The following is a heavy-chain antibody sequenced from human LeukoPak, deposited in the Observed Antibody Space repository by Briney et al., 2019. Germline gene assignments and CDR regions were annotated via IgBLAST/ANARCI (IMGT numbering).Heavy chain of an antibody. CDR3: ARVWRSSSSPYFFDY. V-gene: IGHV4-39*01. J-gene: IGHJ4*02. Sequence: SETLSLTCTVPGGSISSGTYYWSWIRQPPGKRLEWIGSIYYSGGTYYNPSLKSRVTMSVDTSKNQFSLKLSSVTAADTAVYYCARVWRSSSSPYFFDYWGQGTLVTVSS. CDR1: GGSISSGTYY. D-gene: IGHD6-13*01. CDR2: IYYSGGT.